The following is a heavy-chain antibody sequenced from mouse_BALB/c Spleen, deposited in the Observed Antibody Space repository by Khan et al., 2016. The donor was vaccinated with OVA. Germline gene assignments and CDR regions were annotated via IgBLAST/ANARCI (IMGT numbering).Heavy chain of an antibody. J-gene: IGHJ3*01. CDR1: GYTFTNYI. V-gene: IGHV1S136*01. CDR3: ARDYGSSFWFAF. CDR2: INPYNDGT. D-gene: IGHD1-1*01. Sequence: VQLQQSGPELVKPGTSLKMSCRSSGYTFTNYIIHWVKQTPGQGLEWIGYINPYNDGTKYNEKFKGKATLTSDKSSITAYMELSGLNSEASAVYYCARDYGSSFWFAFWGQGTLVTVSA.